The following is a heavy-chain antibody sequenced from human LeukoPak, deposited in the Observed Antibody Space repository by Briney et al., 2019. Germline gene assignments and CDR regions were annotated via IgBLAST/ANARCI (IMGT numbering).Heavy chain of an antibody. CDR3: ARSSSRGVYFDY. J-gene: IGHJ4*02. V-gene: IGHV3-30*03. CDR1: GFTFSSYG. D-gene: IGHD2-2*01. CDR2: ISYDGSNK. Sequence: GGSLRLSCAASGFTFSSYGMHWVRQAPGKGLEWVAVISYDGSNKYYADSVKGRFTISRDNSKNTLYLQMNSLRAEDTAVYYCARSSSRGVYFDYWGQGTLVTVSS.